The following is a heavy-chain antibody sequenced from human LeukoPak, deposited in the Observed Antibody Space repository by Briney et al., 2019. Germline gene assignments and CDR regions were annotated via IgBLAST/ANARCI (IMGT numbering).Heavy chain of an antibody. J-gene: IGHJ4*02. CDR1: GGSFSGYY. CDR2: INHSGST. V-gene: IGHV4-34*01. Sequence: PSETLSLTCAVYGGSFSGYYWSWIRQPPGKGLEWIGEINHSGSTNYNPSLKSRVTISVDTSKNQFSLKLSSVTAADTAVYYCASRYSSGRYETDYWGQGTLVTVSS. CDR3: ASRYSSGRYETDY. D-gene: IGHD6-19*01.